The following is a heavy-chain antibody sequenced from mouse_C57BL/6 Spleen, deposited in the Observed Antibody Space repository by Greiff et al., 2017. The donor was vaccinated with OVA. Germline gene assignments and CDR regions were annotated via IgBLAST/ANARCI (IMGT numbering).Heavy chain of an antibody. Sequence: DVQLQESGPGMVKPSQSLSLTCTVTGYSITSGYDWHWIRHFPGNKLEWMGYISYSGSTNYNPSLKSRISITHDTSKNHFFLKLNSVTTEDTATYYCARGYYGSRWFAYWGQGTLVTVSA. CDR1: GYSITSGYD. J-gene: IGHJ3*01. V-gene: IGHV3-1*01. CDR2: ISYSGST. CDR3: ARGYYGSRWFAY. D-gene: IGHD1-1*01.